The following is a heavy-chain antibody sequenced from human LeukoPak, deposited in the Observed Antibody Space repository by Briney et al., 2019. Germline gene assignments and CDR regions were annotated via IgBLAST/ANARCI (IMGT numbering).Heavy chain of an antibody. CDR3: AAPLTTFCGGDCYFVQPDY. CDR1: GFTFNSYD. CDR2: IRYDGSSK. Sequence: GSLSLSCAASGFTFNSYDMHWVRQAPGKGLEWVASIRYDGSSKYYADSVKGRFTISRDNSKNTLYLQMNSLRAEDTAVYYCAAPLTTFCGGDCYFVQPDYWGQGTLVTVSS. V-gene: IGHV3-30*02. D-gene: IGHD2-21*02. J-gene: IGHJ4*02.